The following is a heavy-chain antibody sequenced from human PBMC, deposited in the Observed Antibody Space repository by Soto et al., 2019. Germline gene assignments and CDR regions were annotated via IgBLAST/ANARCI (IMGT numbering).Heavy chain of an antibody. CDR1: GFSLSTSGVG. J-gene: IGHJ4*02. Sequence: QITLKESGPTLVKPTQTLTLTCTFSGFSLSTSGVGVGWIRQPPGKALEWLALIYWDDDKRYSPSLRSRLTVTEDNSKSQVDLTKTNMDPVDTATYYCAHSLAASNYRDSEPIHSVDHWGQGTLVTVSS. CDR2: IYWDDDK. V-gene: IGHV2-5*02. CDR3: AHSLAASNYRDSEPIHSVDH. D-gene: IGHD4-4*01.